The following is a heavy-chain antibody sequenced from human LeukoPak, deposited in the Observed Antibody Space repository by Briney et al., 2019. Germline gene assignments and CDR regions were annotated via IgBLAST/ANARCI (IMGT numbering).Heavy chain of an antibody. CDR1: GYSISSGYY. J-gene: IGHJ4*02. CDR2: IYHSGRT. Sequence: SETLSLTCTVSGYSISSGYYWGWIRQPPGKGLEWIGSIYHSGRTFYNPSLKSRVTISVDTSKNQFSLKLSSVTAADTAVYYCARPMYSGYDYSSWGQGTLVTVSS. CDR3: ARPMYSGYDYSS. D-gene: IGHD5-12*01. V-gene: IGHV4-38-2*02.